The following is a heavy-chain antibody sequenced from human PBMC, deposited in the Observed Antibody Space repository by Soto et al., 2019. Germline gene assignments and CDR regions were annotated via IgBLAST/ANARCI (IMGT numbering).Heavy chain of an antibody. V-gene: IGHV4-34*01. Sequence: QVQLQQWGAGLLKPSETLSLTCAVYGGSFSGYYWSWIRQPPGKGLEWIGEINHSGSTNYNPSLKSRVTISVDTSKNQFSLKLSSVTAADTAVYYCERGYCSGGSCYPLRGNWFDPWGQGTLVTVSS. CDR2: INHSGST. CDR1: GGSFSGYY. J-gene: IGHJ5*02. CDR3: ERGYCSGGSCYPLRGNWFDP. D-gene: IGHD2-15*01.